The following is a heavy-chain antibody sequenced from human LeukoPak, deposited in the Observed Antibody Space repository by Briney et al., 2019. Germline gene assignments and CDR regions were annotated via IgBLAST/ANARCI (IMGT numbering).Heavy chain of an antibody. J-gene: IGHJ6*02. CDR2: ISSSSDYI. CDR3: ARSRSVSNYKGMDV. V-gene: IGHV3-21*01. CDR1: GFTFSDYS. D-gene: IGHD5/OR15-5a*01. Sequence: GGSLRLSCPASGFTFSDYSMSWVRQAPGKGLEWVSSISSSSDYIYYADSVKGRFAISRDNARNSLYLQMNSLRAEVTAVYYCARSRSVSNYKGMDVWGQGTTVTVSS.